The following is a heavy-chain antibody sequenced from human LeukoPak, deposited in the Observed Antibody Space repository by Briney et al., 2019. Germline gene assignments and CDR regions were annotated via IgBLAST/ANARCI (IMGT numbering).Heavy chain of an antibody. V-gene: IGHV1-2*02. D-gene: IGHD2-21*01. Sequence: ASVKVSCTASGYTFTGYYIHWVRQAPGQGLEWMGWINPNSGGTNDAQKFQGRVTMTTDTSISTAYMELSSLRSEDTAVYYCARIVAMAQATWLYYYYYYMDVWGKGTTVTISS. J-gene: IGHJ6*03. CDR2: INPNSGGT. CDR1: GYTFTGYY. CDR3: ARIVAMAQATWLYYYYYYMDV.